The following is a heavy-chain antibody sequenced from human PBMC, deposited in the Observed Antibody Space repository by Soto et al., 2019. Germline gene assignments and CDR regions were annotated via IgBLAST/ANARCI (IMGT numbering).Heavy chain of an antibody. CDR3: GRVGGLKDGDYRTRQNWFAP. J-gene: IGHJ5*02. CDR2: INHSGST. Sequence: SETLSLTCAVYGGSFSGYYWSWIRQPPGKGLEWIGEINHSGSTNYNPSLKSRVTISVDTSKNQFSLKLSSVTAADTAVYYCGRVGGLKDGDYRTRQNWFAPWGQGTLVTVSS. D-gene: IGHD4-17*01. V-gene: IGHV4-34*01. CDR1: GGSFSGYY.